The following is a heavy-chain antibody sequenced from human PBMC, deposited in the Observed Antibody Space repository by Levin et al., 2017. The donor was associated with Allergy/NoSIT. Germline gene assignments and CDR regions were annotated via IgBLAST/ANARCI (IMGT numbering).Heavy chain of an antibody. CDR2: IYYSGST. J-gene: IGHJ5*02. D-gene: IGHD3-3*01. CDR3: ARVGGSYYDFWSGYWFDP. Sequence: LSCTVSGGSISSYYWSWIRQPPGKGLEWIGYIYYSGSTNYNPSLKSRVTISVDTSKNQFSLKLSSVTAADTAVYYCARVGGSYYDFWSGYWFDPWGQGTLVTVSS. V-gene: IGHV4-59*01. CDR1: GGSISSYY.